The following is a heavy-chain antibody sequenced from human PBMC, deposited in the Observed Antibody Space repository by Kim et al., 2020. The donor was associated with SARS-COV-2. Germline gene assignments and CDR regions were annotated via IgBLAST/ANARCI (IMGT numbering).Heavy chain of an antibody. D-gene: IGHD2-2*01. V-gene: IGHV3-11*06. J-gene: IGHJ6*02. Sequence: GGSLRLSCAASGFTFSDYYMSWIRQAPGKGLEWVSYISSSSYTNYADSVKGRFTISRDNAKNSLYLQMNSLRAEDTAVYYCARFGSSTSRYYYYGMDVWGQGTTVTVSS. CDR1: GFTFSDYY. CDR2: ISSSSYT. CDR3: ARFGSSTSRYYYYGMDV.